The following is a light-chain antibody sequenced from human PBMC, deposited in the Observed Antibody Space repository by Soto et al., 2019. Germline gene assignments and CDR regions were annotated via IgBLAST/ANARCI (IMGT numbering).Light chain of an antibody. CDR3: LQDDSYPLT. V-gene: IGKV1-6*01. J-gene: IGKJ4*01. CDR2: DAS. Sequence: AIQMTQSPSSLSASVGDRVTITCRASQGIRNDLSWYQQKPGKAPELLIYDASSLQSGVPSRVSGSGSGTDFSLAISSLQPEDFGTYYCLQDDSYPLTFGGGTKVEIK. CDR1: QGIRND.